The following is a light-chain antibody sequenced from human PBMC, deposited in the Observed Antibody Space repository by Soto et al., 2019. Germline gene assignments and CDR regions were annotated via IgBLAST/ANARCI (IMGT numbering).Light chain of an antibody. CDR3: SSYVGTNSYV. J-gene: IGLJ1*01. Sequence: QSVLTQPPSASGSPGQSVTISCTATSSDVGGYNYVSWYQQHPGKAPKLIIYEVYKRPSGVPDRFSGSKSGNTAALTVSGLQAEDEADYYCSSYVGTNSYVFGTGTKVTVL. CDR2: EVY. V-gene: IGLV2-8*01. CDR1: SSDVGGYNY.